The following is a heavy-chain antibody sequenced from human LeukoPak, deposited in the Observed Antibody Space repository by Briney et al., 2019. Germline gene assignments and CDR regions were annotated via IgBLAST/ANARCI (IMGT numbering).Heavy chain of an antibody. J-gene: IGHJ4*02. V-gene: IGHV3-48*04. D-gene: IGHD3-10*01. CDR1: GFIFSSYS. Sequence: PGGSLRLSCAPSGFIFSSYSMNWVRQAPGKGLEWVSYISSSSRTIYYADSVKGRFTISRDNAKNSLYLQMNSLRAEDTAVYYCAVNHGSGSPYYFDYWGQGTLVTVSS. CDR2: ISSSSRTI. CDR3: AVNHGSGSPYYFDY.